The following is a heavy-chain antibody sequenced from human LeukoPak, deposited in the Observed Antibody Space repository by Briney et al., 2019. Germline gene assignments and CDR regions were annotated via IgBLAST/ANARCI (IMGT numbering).Heavy chain of an antibody. J-gene: IGHJ4*02. Sequence: GGSLRLSCATSGFIFSDCDMHWVRHASGKGLEWVGRITTKAKSYATTYGASLKGRFTISRDDSDNTAYLQMNSLRSEDTAVYYCTTFNRGHYWGQGTLVTVSS. CDR2: ITTKAKSYAT. CDR3: TTFNRGHY. CDR1: GFIFSDCD. D-gene: IGHD2/OR15-2a*01. V-gene: IGHV3-73*01.